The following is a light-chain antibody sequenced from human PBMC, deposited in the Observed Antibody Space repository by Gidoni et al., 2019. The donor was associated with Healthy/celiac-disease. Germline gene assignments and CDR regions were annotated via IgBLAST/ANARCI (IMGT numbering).Light chain of an antibody. CDR1: QSISSY. V-gene: IGKV1-39*01. Sequence: IQLTQSPSSLSASVGDRVTITCRASQSISSYLNWYQQKPGKAPKRLIYAASSLQSGVPSRFSGSGSGTDFTLTISSLQPEDVATYYCQQSYSTLYTFXXXTKLEIK. CDR3: QQSYSTLYT. J-gene: IGKJ2*01. CDR2: AAS.